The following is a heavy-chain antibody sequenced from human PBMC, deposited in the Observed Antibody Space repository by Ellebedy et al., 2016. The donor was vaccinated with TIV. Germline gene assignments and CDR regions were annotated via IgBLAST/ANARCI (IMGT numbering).Heavy chain of an antibody. V-gene: IGHV3-53*01. D-gene: IGHD5-24*01. CDR1: GFTVRNNY. CDR2: ISTRGTT. J-gene: IGHJ4*02. Sequence: PGGSLRLSCAVSGFTVRNNYMTWVRQAPGKGLEWVSIISTRGTTYYTDTVKGRFTISRDNSRNTLFLQMNSLRAEDTAIYYCAKATGPDDRQLPHFDYWGQGTVVTVSS. CDR3: AKATGPDDRQLPHFDY.